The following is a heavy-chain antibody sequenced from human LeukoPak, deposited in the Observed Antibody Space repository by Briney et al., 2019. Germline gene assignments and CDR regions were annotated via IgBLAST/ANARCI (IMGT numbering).Heavy chain of an antibody. J-gene: IGHJ4*02. V-gene: IGHV4-39*01. Sequence: SETLSLTCTVSGGSISSSSYYWGWIRQPPGKGLEWIGSIYYSGSTYYNPSLKSRVTISVDTSKNQFSLKLSSVTAADTAVYYCATHSGNQYYFDYWGQGTLVTVSS. D-gene: IGHD3-10*01. CDR3: ATHSGNQYYFDY. CDR1: GGSISSSSYY. CDR2: IYYSGST.